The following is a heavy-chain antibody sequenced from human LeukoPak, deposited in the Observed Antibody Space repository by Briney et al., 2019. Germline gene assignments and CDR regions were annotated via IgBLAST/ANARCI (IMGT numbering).Heavy chain of an antibody. D-gene: IGHD1-26*01. J-gene: IGHJ4*02. CDR1: GFTFSSYE. Sequence: PGGSLRLSCAASGFTFSSYEMNWVRQAPGKGLVWVSYISSSGRTIYYADSVKGRFTIARDNAKNSLYLQMSSLRVEDTAVYYCARPSHMGYYFDYWGQGTLVTVSS. V-gene: IGHV3-48*03. CDR2: ISSSGRTI. CDR3: ARPSHMGYYFDY.